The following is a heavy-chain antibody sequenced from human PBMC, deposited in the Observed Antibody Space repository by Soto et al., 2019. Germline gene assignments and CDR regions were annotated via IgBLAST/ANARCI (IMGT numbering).Heavy chain of an antibody. D-gene: IGHD2-2*01. CDR2: INSDESST. CDR3: ARGLVALPSAVIDY. CDR1: GFTFSNYW. Sequence: EVQLVESGGGLVKPGGSLRLSCAASGFTFSNYWMHWVRQAPGKGLGWVSRINSDESSTSYADSVKGRFTICRDNAKNTLYLQIDSLRAEDTAVYYCARGLVALPSAVIDYWGQGTLVTVSS. J-gene: IGHJ4*02. V-gene: IGHV3-74*01.